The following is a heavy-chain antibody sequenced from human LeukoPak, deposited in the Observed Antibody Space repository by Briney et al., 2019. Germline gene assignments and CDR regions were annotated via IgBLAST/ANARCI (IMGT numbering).Heavy chain of an antibody. D-gene: IGHD5-12*01. CDR2: ISWNIGSI. CDR1: GFTFSSYG. CDR3: AKDIKRGIVATIEGWIDY. Sequence: GGSLRLSCAASGFTFSSYGMSWVRQAPGKGLEWVSGISWNIGSIGYADSVKGRFTISRDNAKNSLYLQMNSLGAEDTALYYCAKDIKRGIVATIEGWIDYGGQGTLVTVSS. J-gene: IGHJ4*02. V-gene: IGHV3-9*01.